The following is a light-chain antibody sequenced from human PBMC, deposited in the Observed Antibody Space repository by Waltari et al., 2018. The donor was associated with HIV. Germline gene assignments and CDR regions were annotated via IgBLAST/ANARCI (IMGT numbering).Light chain of an antibody. J-gene: IGKJ3*01. CDR1: QGVNNN. Sequence: ILLTPSPATLSVSPGERATLSCRASQGVNNNLAWYHQQPGQPPSLLISGASTRATGVPARFSGSGSGTDFTLTISSLQSEDFAVYYCQQYNDWPSFGPGTKVDLK. CDR2: GAS. CDR3: QQYNDWPS. V-gene: IGKV3-15*01.